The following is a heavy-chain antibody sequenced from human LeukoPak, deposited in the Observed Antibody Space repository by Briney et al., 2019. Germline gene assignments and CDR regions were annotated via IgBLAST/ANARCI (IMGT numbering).Heavy chain of an antibody. Sequence: SVKVSCKASGGTFSSYAISWVRQAPGQGLEWMGRVIPIFGTANYAQKFQGRVTITTDESTSTAYMELSSLRSEDTAVYYCAREHSRDGHPLAFDIWGQGTMVTVSS. J-gene: IGHJ3*02. CDR1: GGTFSSYA. CDR2: VIPIFGTA. CDR3: AREHSRDGHPLAFDI. V-gene: IGHV1-69*05. D-gene: IGHD5-24*01.